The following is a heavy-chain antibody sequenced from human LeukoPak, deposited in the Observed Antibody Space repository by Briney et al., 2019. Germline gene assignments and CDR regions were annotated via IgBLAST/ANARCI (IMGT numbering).Heavy chain of an antibody. CDR1: GFTFSSYS. V-gene: IGHV3-21*04. CDR3: ATTGNFYDMDV. D-gene: IGHD1-1*01. Sequence: GGSLRLSCAASGFTFSSYSMNWVRQAPGKGLEWVSSISSSSSYIYYADSVKGRFTISRDNAKNSLYLQMSSLRAEDTAVYFCATTGNFYDMDVWGKGTTVTVSS. CDR2: ISSSSSYI. J-gene: IGHJ6*03.